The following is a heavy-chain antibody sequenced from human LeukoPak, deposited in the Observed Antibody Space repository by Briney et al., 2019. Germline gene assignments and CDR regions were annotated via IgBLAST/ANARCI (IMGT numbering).Heavy chain of an antibody. CDR2: IYSGGST. D-gene: IGHD6-25*01. J-gene: IGHJ4*02. CDR1: GFTFSDYY. V-gene: IGHV3-66*01. Sequence: PGGSLRLSCAASGFTFSDYYMSWVRQAPGKGLEWVSVIYSGGSTHYADSVKDRFTISRDNSKNTLYLQMNSLRAEDTAVYYCARDTSGSQGFDYWGQGTLVIVFS. CDR3: ARDTSGSQGFDY.